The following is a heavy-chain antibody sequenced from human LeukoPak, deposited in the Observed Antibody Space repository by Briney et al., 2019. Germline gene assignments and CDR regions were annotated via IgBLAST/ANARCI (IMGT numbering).Heavy chain of an antibody. CDR1: GYTFTMYY. D-gene: IGHD3-3*01. CDR3: ARGVYYDFWSGPYYYCYYVDV. J-gene: IGHJ6*03. V-gene: IGHV1-69*05. CDR2: IIPIFGTA. Sequence: SVKVSCKASGYTFTMYYIHWVRQAPGQGLEWMGGIIPIFGTANYAQKFQGRVTITTDESTSTAYMELSSLRSEDTAVYYCARGVYYDFWSGPYYYCYYVDVWGKGTTVTVSS.